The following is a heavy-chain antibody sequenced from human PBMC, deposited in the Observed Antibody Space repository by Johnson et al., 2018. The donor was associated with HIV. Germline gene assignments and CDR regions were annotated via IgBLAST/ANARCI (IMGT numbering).Heavy chain of an antibody. CDR1: GFSFSSYA. D-gene: IGHD6-13*01. CDR3: AREGAAAGPTDAFDI. CDR2: IKQDGSEK. V-gene: IGHV3-30*04. Sequence: QVQLVESGGGVVQPGRSLRLSCAASGFSFSSYAMHWVRQAPGKGPEWVANIKQDGSEKYYADSVKGRFIISRDNSKNTLYLQMNSLRAEDTAVYYCAREGAAAGPTDAFDIWGQGTKVTVSA. J-gene: IGHJ3*02.